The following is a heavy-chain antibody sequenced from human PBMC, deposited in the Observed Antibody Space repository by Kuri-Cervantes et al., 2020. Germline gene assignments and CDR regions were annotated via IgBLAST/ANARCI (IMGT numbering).Heavy chain of an antibody. D-gene: IGHD2-15*01. Sequence: GGSLRLSCKTSGYTFTAYYIHWLRQAPGQGLEWMGWINPNSGDADSAQKFQGRVTMTRDTSITTAYMELSVLESDDTAVYYCARGKGYCNGGSCYFYWGQGTLVTVSS. CDR3: ARGKGYCNGGSCYFY. J-gene: IGHJ4*02. V-gene: IGHV1-2*02. CDR1: GYTFTAYY. CDR2: INPNSGDA.